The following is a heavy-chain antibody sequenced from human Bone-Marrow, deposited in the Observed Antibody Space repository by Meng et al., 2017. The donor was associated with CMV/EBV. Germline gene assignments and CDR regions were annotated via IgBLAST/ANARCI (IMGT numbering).Heavy chain of an antibody. CDR1: GGSISSYY. CDR3: ASSITGIPNDY. Sequence: GSLRLSCTVSGGSISSYYWSWIRQPPGKGLEWIGYIYYSGSTNYNPSLKSRVTISVDTSKNQFSLKLSSVTAADTAVYYCASSITGIPNDYWGQGTLVTVLL. J-gene: IGHJ4*02. V-gene: IGHV4-59*01. CDR2: IYYSGST. D-gene: IGHD1-20*01.